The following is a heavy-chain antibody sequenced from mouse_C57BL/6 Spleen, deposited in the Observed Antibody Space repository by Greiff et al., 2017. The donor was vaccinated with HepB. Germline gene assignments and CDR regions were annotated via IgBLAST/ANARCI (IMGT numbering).Heavy chain of an antibody. J-gene: IGHJ1*03. D-gene: IGHD1-1*01. Sequence: QVQLKQSGAELVKPGASVKISCKASGYAFSSYWMNWVKQRPGKGLEWIGQIYPGDGDTNYNGKFKGKATLTADKSSSTAYMQLSSLTSEDSAVYFCARLPDYYGSRHWYFDVWGTGTTVTVSS. CDR2: IYPGDGDT. CDR3: ARLPDYYGSRHWYFDV. V-gene: IGHV1-80*01. CDR1: GYAFSSYW.